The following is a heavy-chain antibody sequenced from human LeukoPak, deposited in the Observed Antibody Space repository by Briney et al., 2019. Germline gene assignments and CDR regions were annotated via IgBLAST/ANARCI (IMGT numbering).Heavy chain of an antibody. CDR2: INHSGST. CDR1: GGSFSGYY. V-gene: IGHV4-34*01. D-gene: IGHD6-13*01. J-gene: IGHJ4*02. CDR3: ARAVTLIAAAGDYFDY. Sequence: PSETLSLTCAVYGGSFSGYYWSWIRQPPGKGLEWIGEINHSGSTNYNPSFKSRVTISVDTSKNQFSLKLSSVTAADTAVYYCARAVTLIAAAGDYFDYWVQGTLVTVSS.